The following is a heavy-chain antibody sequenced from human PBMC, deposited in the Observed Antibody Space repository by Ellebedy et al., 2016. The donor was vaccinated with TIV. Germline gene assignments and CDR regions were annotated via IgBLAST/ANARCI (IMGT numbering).Heavy chain of an antibody. CDR1: GYTFTGYY. CDR3: ARDFGGSHYELREDYGMDV. V-gene: IGHV1-69*13. CDR2: IIPIFGTA. D-gene: IGHD1-26*01. J-gene: IGHJ6*02. Sequence: AASVKVSCKASGYTFTGYYMHWVRQAPGQGLEWMGGIIPIFGTANYAQKFQGRVTITADESTSTAYMELRSLRSEDTAVYYCARDFGGSHYELREDYGMDVWGQGTTVTVSS.